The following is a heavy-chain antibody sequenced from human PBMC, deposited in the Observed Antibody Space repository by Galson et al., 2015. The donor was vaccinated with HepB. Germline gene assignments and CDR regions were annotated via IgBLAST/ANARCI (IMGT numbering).Heavy chain of an antibody. D-gene: IGHD1-26*01. CDR1: GFTFSSYA. Sequence: SLRLSCAASGFTFSSYAMHWVRQAPGKGLEWVAVISYDGSNKYYADSVKGRFTISRDNSKNTLCLQMNSLRAEDTAVYYCARVGWWELLRGYYDYWGQGTLVTVSS. CDR2: ISYDGSNK. CDR3: ARVGWWELLRGYYDY. J-gene: IGHJ4*02. V-gene: IGHV3-30-3*01.